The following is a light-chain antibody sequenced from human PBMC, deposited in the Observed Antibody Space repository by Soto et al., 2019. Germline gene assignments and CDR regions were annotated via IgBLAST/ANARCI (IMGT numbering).Light chain of an antibody. V-gene: IGKV1-6*01. CDR3: LQDNNYPWT. Sequence: AIQMTQSPSSLSASVGDRVTISCRASQAIRNDLGWYQQKPGKAPNLLIYGASSLESGVPSRFSGSGSGADFTLTISSLLPEDFATYYCLQDNNYPWTFGQGTKVEI. CDR2: GAS. J-gene: IGKJ1*01. CDR1: QAIRND.